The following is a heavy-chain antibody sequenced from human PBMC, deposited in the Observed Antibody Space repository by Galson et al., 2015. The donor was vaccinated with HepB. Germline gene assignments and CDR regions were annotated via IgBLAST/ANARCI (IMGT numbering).Heavy chain of an antibody. CDR3: ARRGYCSGGSCCWGIPAFDI. CDR2: ISSSSSTI. V-gene: IGHV3-48*01. Sequence: SLRLSCAASGFTFSSYSMNWVRQAPGKGLEWVSYISSSSSTIYYADSVKGRFTISRDNAKNSLYLQMNSLRAEDTAVYYCARRGYCSGGSCCWGIPAFDIWGQGTMVTVSS. D-gene: IGHD2-15*01. CDR1: GFTFSSYS. J-gene: IGHJ3*02.